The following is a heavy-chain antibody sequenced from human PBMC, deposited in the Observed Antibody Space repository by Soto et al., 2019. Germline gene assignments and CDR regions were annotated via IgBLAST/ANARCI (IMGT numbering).Heavy chain of an antibody. CDR3: ARGGKSMIVVAPE. Sequence: GGSLRLSCAASGFTFSSYAMHWVRQAPGKGLEWVAVISYDGSNKYYADSVKGRFTISRDNSKNTLYLQMNSLRPEDTAVYYCARGGKSMIVVAPEWGQGTLVTVSS. D-gene: IGHD3-22*01. J-gene: IGHJ4*02. CDR1: GFTFSSYA. CDR2: ISYDGSNK. V-gene: IGHV3-30-3*01.